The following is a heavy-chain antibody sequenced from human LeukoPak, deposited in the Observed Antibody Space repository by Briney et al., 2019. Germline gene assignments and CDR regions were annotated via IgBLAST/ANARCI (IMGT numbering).Heavy chain of an antibody. Sequence: SVKVSCKASGGTFSSYAISWVRQAPGQGLEWMGRIIPILGIANYAQKFQGRVTITADKSTSTAYMELSSPRSEDTAVYYCAREYYYYGMDVWGQGTTVTVSS. CDR2: IIPILGIA. J-gene: IGHJ6*02. V-gene: IGHV1-69*04. CDR1: GGTFSSYA. CDR3: AREYYYYGMDV.